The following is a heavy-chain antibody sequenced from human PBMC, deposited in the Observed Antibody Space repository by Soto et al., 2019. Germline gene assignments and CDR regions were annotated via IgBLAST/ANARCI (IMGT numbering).Heavy chain of an antibody. Sequence: QGQLVESGGGVVQPGTSLRLSCTASEFTFRAYGMHWVRQAPGKGLEWVAVIWYDGSNKYYADSVKGRFTISRDNSKKTLYLQMNSLRAEDTAVYYCARDSSRKFGWFDPWGQGTLVTVSS. V-gene: IGHV3-33*01. D-gene: IGHD3-10*01. J-gene: IGHJ5*02. CDR1: EFTFRAYG. CDR2: IWYDGSNK. CDR3: ARDSSRKFGWFDP.